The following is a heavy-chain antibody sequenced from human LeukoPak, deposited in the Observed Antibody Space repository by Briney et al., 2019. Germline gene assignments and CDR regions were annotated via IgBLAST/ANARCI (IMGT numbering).Heavy chain of an antibody. J-gene: IGHJ6*03. CDR1: GFTFTNYY. V-gene: IGHV1-46*01. D-gene: IGHD3-16*02. CDR2: INPRVGST. Sequence: ASVKVSCKASGFTFTNYYIHWVRQAPGQGLEWMGVINPRVGSTTYAETFQGRVTMTGDMSTSTVYMDMSSLTSEDSAVYYCARGPGKGDYLWGSYRYSYYYYMDVWGKGTTVTVSS. CDR3: ARGPGKGDYLWGSYRYSYYYYMDV.